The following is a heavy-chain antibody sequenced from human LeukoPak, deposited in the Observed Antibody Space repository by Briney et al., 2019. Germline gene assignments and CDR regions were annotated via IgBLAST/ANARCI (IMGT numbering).Heavy chain of an antibody. CDR1: GYSFTSYW. D-gene: IGHD6-13*01. V-gene: IGHV5-10-1*01. CDR3: ARPLQDPVGMAAAGYDY. CDR2: IDPSDSYT. Sequence: GESLKISCKGSGYSFTSYWISWVRQMPGKGLEWMGRIDPSDSYTNYSPSFQGHVTISADKSISTAYLQWSSLKASDTAMYYCARPLQDPVGMAAAGYDYWGQGTLVTVSS. J-gene: IGHJ4*02.